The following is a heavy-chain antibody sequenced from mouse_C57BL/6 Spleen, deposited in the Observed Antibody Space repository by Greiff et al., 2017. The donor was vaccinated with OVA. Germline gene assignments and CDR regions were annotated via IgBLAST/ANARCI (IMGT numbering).Heavy chain of an antibody. CDR2: IYPRSGNT. CDR1: GYTFTSYG. J-gene: IGHJ3*01. Sequence: VQLQQSGAELARPGASVKLSCKASGYTFTSYGISWVKQRTGQGLEWIGEIYPRSGNTYYNEKFKGKATLTADKSSSTAYMELRSLTSEDSAVYFCARQTAHATSAYWGQGTLVTVSA. D-gene: IGHD3-2*02. CDR3: ARQTAHATSAY. V-gene: IGHV1-81*01.